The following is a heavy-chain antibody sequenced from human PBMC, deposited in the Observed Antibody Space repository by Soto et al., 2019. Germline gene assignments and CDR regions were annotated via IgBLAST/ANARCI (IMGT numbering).Heavy chain of an antibody. CDR1: GGSISSSSYY. CDR3: ARRAVDPGTLTDY. V-gene: IGHV4-39*01. CDR2: IYYSGST. J-gene: IGHJ4*02. D-gene: IGHD6-19*01. Sequence: SETLSLTCTVSGGSISSSSYYWGWIRQPPGKGLEWIGSIYYSGSTYYNPSLKSRVTISVDTSKNQFSLKLSSVTAADTAVYYCARRAVDPGTLTDYWGQGTLVTVSS.